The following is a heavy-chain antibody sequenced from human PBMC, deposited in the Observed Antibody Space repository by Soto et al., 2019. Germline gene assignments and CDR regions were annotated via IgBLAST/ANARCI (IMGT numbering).Heavy chain of an antibody. CDR2: IYYSGST. CDR1: GGSISSGGYY. Sequence: PSETLSLTCTVSGGSISSGGYYWSWIRQHPGKGLEWIGYIYYSGSTYYNPSLKSRVTISVDTSKNQFSLKLSSVTAADTAVYYCARAVTTAGVDIYYYYGMDVWGQGTTVTVSS. CDR3: ARAVTTAGVDIYYYYGMDV. J-gene: IGHJ6*02. V-gene: IGHV4-31*03. D-gene: IGHD4-4*01.